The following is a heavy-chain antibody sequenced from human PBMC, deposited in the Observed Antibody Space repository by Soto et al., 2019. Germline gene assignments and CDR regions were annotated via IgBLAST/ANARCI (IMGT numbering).Heavy chain of an antibody. J-gene: IGHJ4*02. D-gene: IGHD3-22*01. CDR1: GGSFSGYY. Sequence: SETLSLTCAVYGGSFSGYYWSCIRQPPGRGLEWIGEINHSGSSNYNPSLKSRVTISVDTSKNQFSLKLSSVTAADTAVYYCASGEYYYDSSGYSYWGQGTLVTVS. V-gene: IGHV4-34*01. CDR3: ASGEYYYDSSGYSY. CDR2: INHSGSS.